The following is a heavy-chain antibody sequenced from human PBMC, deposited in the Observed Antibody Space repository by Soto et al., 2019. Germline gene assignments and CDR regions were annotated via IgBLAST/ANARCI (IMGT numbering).Heavy chain of an antibody. CDR1: GFSLIPFA. D-gene: IGHD1-26*01. J-gene: IGHJ4*02. Sequence: PGGSLRLSCVVSGFSLIPFAISWVRQAPGKGLEWVSTISDDAKTTWYADSVKGRFTMFRDISKNTLFVQMDYLRAEDTAIYYCVRDDIGLGIDYWGLGTLVTVSS. CDR3: VRDDIGLGIDY. V-gene: IGHV3-23*01. CDR2: ISDDAKTT.